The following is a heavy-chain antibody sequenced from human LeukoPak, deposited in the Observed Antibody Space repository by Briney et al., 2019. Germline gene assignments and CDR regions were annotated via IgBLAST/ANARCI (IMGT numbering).Heavy chain of an antibody. Sequence: GASVKVSCKASGYTFTSYAMHWVRQAPGQRLEWMGWINAGNGNTKYSQKFQGRVTITRDTSASTAYMELSSLRSEDTAVYYCARGRQWGTYYYGMDVWGQGTTVTVSS. CDR3: ARGRQWGTYYYGMDV. CDR2: INAGNGNT. CDR1: GYTFTSYA. D-gene: IGHD6-19*01. V-gene: IGHV1-3*01. J-gene: IGHJ6*02.